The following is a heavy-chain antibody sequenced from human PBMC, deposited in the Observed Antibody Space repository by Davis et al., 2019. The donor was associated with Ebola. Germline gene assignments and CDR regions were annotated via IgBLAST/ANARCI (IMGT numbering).Heavy chain of an antibody. Sequence: ASVKVSCKASGYTFTDYYTHWVRQAPGQGLEWMGWTNPNNGGVDYAQKFQGRVTMTTDTSISTAYMELNRLTSDDTAVYYCARVGGGYRYYFESWGQGTLVTVSS. D-gene: IGHD6-25*01. J-gene: IGHJ4*02. CDR1: GYTFTDYY. CDR2: TNPNNGGV. V-gene: IGHV1-2*02. CDR3: ARVGGGYRYYFES.